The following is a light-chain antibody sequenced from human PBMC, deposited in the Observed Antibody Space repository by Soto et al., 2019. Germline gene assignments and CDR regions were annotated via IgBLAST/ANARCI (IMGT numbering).Light chain of an antibody. CDR1: QSLLHSNGYNY. CDR3: MQALQTLRT. Sequence: DIVMTQSPLSLHVTPGEPASISCRSSQSLLHSNGYNYLDWHLQKPGQSPHLLIYLGSNRASGVSDRFSGIGSGTDFTLKISRVEAEDVGVYYCMQALQTLRTFGQGTQGEIK. V-gene: IGKV2-28*01. J-gene: IGKJ1*01. CDR2: LGS.